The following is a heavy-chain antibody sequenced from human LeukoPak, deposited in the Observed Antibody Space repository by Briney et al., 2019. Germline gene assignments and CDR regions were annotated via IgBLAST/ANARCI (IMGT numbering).Heavy chain of an antibody. CDR2: IMPLFGTA. Sequence: SVKVSCKASGGTFNSYAIIWVRQAPGQGLEWMGGIMPLFGTANYAQEFQGRVTFTTDESASTAYMEVSRLRSEDTAVYYCASGSLGDGYGVGDYYQYMDVWGKGTTVTVSS. CDR3: ASGSLGDGYGVGDYYQYMDV. CDR1: GGTFNSYA. V-gene: IGHV1-69*05. J-gene: IGHJ6*03. D-gene: IGHD5-24*01.